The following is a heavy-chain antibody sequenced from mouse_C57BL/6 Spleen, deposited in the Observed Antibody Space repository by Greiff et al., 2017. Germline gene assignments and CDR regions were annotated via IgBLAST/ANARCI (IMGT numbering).Heavy chain of an antibody. Sequence: QVQLKQPGAELVMPGASVKLSCKASGYTFTSYWMHWVKQRPGHGLEWIGEIDPSDSYTNYNQKFKGKSTLTVDKSSSTAYMQLSSLTSEDSAVYYCARSLYYYGTFDYWGQGTTLTVSS. CDR3: ARSLYYYGTFDY. CDR2: IDPSDSYT. J-gene: IGHJ2*01. V-gene: IGHV1-69*01. CDR1: GYTFTSYW. D-gene: IGHD1-1*01.